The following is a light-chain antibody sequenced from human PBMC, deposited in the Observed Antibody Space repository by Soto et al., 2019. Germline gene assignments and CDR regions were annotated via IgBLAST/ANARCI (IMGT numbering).Light chain of an antibody. CDR3: HQYYSTPWT. V-gene: IGKV4-1*01. J-gene: IGKJ1*01. CDR1: QSVLYSSNNKNY. Sequence: DNVMTQSPDSLAVSLGERATINCKSSQSVLYSSNNKNYLAWYQQKAGKPPNLLIYWASTRKSGVPDRFSGSGSGTDFTLTSSSLQAEDVAVYYCHQYYSTPWTFGQGTRVEL. CDR2: WAS.